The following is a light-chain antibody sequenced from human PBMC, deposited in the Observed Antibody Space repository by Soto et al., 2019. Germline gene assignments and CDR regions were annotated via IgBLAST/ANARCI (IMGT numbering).Light chain of an antibody. V-gene: IGKV3D-15*01. J-gene: IGKJ5*01. CDR3: QQYNNWPPIP. CDR2: GAS. CDR1: QSVSSN. Sequence: EIMMTQSPATLSVSPGERATLSCRASQSVSSNLAWYQQKPGQAPRLLIYGASTRATGIPARFSGRGSGTEFTLSISSLQSEDFAVYYCQQYNNWPPIPFRQVTRLDIK.